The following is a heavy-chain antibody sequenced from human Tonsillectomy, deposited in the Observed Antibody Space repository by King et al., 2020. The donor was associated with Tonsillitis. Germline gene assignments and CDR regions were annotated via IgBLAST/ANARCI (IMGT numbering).Heavy chain of an antibody. J-gene: IGHJ3*02. CDR3: ARGERYYYDSSGYYSPPPTDI. V-gene: IGHV3-11*05. Sequence: VQLVESGGGLVKPGGSLRLSCAASGFTFSDYYMSCIRQAPGKGLEWVSYISSSSSYTNSADSLKGRFTFSRDNAKNSLYLQMNSLRSEDTAVYYCARGERYYYDSSGYYSPPPTDIWGQGTMVTVSS. CDR1: GFTFSDYY. CDR2: ISSSSSYT. D-gene: IGHD3-22*01.